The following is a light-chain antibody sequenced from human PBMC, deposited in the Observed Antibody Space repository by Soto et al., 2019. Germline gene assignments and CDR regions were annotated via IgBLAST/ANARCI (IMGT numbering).Light chain of an antibody. CDR1: QDISNF. CDR3: QQYTTYPIT. Sequence: DIQMTQSPSSLSASIGDRVTITCRASQDISNFLAWFQQKPGKAPKPLIYAASNLQSGVPSKFSGNASGTYFTLTISSLQAEDFAYYYRQQYTTYPITFGQGTRLEIK. CDR2: AAS. V-gene: IGKV1-16*02. J-gene: IGKJ5*01.